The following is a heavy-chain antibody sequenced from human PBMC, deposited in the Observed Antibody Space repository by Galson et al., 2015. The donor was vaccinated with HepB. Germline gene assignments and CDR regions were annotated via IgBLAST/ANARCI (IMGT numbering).Heavy chain of an antibody. V-gene: IGHV3-48*01. CDR1: GFTFSSYT. J-gene: IGHJ4*02. CDR3: TRIALSGSYWYFDY. CDR2: ISTTSDNK. D-gene: IGHD1-26*01. Sequence: SLRLSCAASGFTFSSYTMNWVRQAPGKGLEWISYISTTSDNKFSADSVKGRFIISRDNAMNLLYLQMNSLRAEDTAVYYCTRIALSGSYWYFDYWGQGSLVTVSS.